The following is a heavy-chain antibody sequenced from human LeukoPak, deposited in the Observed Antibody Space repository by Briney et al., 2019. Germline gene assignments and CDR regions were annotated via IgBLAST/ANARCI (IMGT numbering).Heavy chain of an antibody. V-gene: IGHV3-33*01. Sequence: PGRSLRLSCAASGFTFSNYGMHWVRQAPGKGLEWVAVLWYDGSNKYYADSVKGRFTISRDNSKNTLYLQMNSLRAEDTAVYHCARSSASGALLFDYGMDVWGQGTTVTVSS. J-gene: IGHJ6*02. CDR2: LWYDGSNK. CDR3: ARSSASGALLFDYGMDV. D-gene: IGHD2-2*01. CDR1: GFTFSNYG.